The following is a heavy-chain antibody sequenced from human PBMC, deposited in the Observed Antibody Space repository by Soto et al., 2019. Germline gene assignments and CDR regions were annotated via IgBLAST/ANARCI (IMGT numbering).Heavy chain of an antibody. CDR3: ARNFYGSGSYLGPFGY. CDR1: GFTFSSYA. Sequence: GGSLRLSCAASGFTFSSYAMHWVRQAPGKGLEWVAVISHDGANKYYADSVKGRFTISRDNSNNTLYLQMNSLRAEDSAVYYCARNFYGSGSYLGPFGYWGQGTLVTVSS. D-gene: IGHD3-10*01. V-gene: IGHV3-30-3*01. J-gene: IGHJ4*02. CDR2: ISHDGANK.